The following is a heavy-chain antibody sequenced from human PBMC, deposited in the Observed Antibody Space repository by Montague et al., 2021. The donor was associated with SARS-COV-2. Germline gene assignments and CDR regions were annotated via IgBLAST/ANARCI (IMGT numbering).Heavy chain of an antibody. V-gene: IGHV4-39*02. J-gene: IGHJ3*02. CDR2: IYDSGST. D-gene: IGHD5-12*01. Sequence: SETLSLTCTVSGGSISSSNYYSDWIRQPPGKGLEWIGSIYDSGSTYYNPSLKSRVTISVDTSKNHFSLKLSSVTAADTAVYYCARRGRKLLPVATTIGGFDIWGQGTMVTVSS. CDR1: GGSISSSNYY. CDR3: ARRGRKLLPVATTIGGFDI.